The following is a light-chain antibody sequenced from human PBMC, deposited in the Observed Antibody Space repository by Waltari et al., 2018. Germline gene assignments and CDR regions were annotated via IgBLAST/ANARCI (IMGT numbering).Light chain of an antibody. CDR1: SSDVGGYNY. CDR2: DVS. Sequence: QSALTQPASVSGSPGQSITIPCTGTSSDVGGYNYVSWYQQHPGKAPKLMIYDVSKRPSGVSNRFSGSKSGNTASLTISGLQAEDEADYYCSSYTSSSRVVFGGGTKLTVL. J-gene: IGLJ2*01. CDR3: SSYTSSSRVV. V-gene: IGLV2-14*01.